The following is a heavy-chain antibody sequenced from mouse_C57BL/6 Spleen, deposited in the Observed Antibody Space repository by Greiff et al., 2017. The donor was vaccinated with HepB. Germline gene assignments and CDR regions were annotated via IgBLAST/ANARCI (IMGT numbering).Heavy chain of an antibody. CDR1: GYTFTSYW. CDR2: INPSSGYT. D-gene: IGHD1-1*01. Sequence: QVQLQQSGAELAKPGASVKLSCKASGYTFTSYWMHWVNQRPGQGLEWIGYINPSSGYTKYNQKFKDKSTLTADKSSSTAYMQLSSLTYEDSAGYDCARLLLPVHFDGWGTGTTVTVSS. J-gene: IGHJ1*03. V-gene: IGHV1-7*01. CDR3: ARLLLPVHFDG.